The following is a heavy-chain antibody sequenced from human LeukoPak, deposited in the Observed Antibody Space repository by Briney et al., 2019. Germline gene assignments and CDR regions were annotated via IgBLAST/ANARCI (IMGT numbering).Heavy chain of an antibody. CDR1: GGSISSYY. V-gene: IGHV4-59*01. CDR2: IYYSGST. Sequence: SETLSLTCTVSGGSISSYYWSWIRQPPGKGLEWIRYIYYSGSTNYNPSLKSGVTISVDTSKNQFSLKLSSVTAADTAVYYCATSDYGENAVFDYWGQGTLVTVSS. D-gene: IGHD4-17*01. J-gene: IGHJ4*02. CDR3: ATSDYGENAVFDY.